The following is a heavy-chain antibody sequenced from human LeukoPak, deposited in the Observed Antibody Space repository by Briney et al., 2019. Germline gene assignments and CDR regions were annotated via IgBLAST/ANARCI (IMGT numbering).Heavy chain of an antibody. V-gene: IGHV1-69*13. D-gene: IGHD6-19*01. CDR1: GGTFSKYT. Sequence: SVKVSCKTSGGTFSKYTISWVRQRPGQGLEWMGGITPLFGTANYAQKFQGRVTITADESTSTAYMELSSLRSEDTAVYYCARATRIAVAVYFDYWGQGTLVTVSS. CDR3: ARATRIAVAVYFDY. CDR2: ITPLFGTA. J-gene: IGHJ4*02.